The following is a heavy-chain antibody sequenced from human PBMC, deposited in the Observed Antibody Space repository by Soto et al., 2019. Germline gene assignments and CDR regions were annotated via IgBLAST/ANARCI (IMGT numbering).Heavy chain of an antibody. J-gene: IGHJ4*02. D-gene: IGHD3-3*01. CDR2: TYYRSKWYN. CDR3: ARGGSILEWLLWLPYYFGY. V-gene: IGHV6-1*01. CDR1: GDSVSSNSAA. Sequence: SQTLSLTCAISGDSVSSNSAAWNWIRQSPSRGLEWLGRTYYRSKWYNDYAVSVKSRITINPDTSKNQFSLQLNSVTPEDTAVYYCARGGSILEWLLWLPYYFGYWGQGTLVTVSS.